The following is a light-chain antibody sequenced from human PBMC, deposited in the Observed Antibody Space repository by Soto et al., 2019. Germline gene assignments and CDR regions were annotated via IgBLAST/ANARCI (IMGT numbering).Light chain of an antibody. Sequence: QSALTQPASVSGSAGQSITISCTGTSSDVGSYNLVSWYQQHPGKAPKLMIYEVSKRPSGVSNRFSGSKSGNTASLTISGLQAEDEADYYCCSYAGSSTSLYVFGTGTKLTVL. J-gene: IGLJ1*01. CDR3: CSYAGSSTSLYV. CDR1: SSDVGSYNL. V-gene: IGLV2-23*02. CDR2: EVS.